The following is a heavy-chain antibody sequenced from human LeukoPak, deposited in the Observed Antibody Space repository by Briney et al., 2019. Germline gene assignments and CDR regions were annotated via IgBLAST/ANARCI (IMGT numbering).Heavy chain of an antibody. Sequence: GGSLRLSCAASGFTFSNYWVHWVRQAPGKGLVWVSRINRDGSTTKYADSVKGRFTVSRDNAKNTLNLQMNSLRAEDTAVYYCARDQKSGESSEIDYWGQGTLVTV. CDR2: INRDGSTT. J-gene: IGHJ4*02. V-gene: IGHV3-74*03. CDR1: GFTFSNYW. CDR3: ARDQKSGESSEIDY. D-gene: IGHD3-10*01.